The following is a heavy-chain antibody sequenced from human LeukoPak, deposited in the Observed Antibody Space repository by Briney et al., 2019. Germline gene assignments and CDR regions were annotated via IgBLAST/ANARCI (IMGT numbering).Heavy chain of an antibody. Sequence: GGSLRLSCAASGFTFSSYAMSWVRQAPGKGLEWVSAISGSGGSTYYADSVKGRFTISRDNSKNTLYLQMNSLRAEDTALYYCASSLLATMGPLFYWGLGALVTVSS. D-gene: IGHD5-24*01. CDR1: GFTFSSYA. V-gene: IGHV3-23*01. J-gene: IGHJ4*02. CDR2: ISGSGGST. CDR3: ASSLLATMGPLFY.